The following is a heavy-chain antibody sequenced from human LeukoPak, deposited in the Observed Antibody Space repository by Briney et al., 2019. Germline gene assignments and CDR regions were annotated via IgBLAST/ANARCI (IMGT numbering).Heavy chain of an antibody. CDR3: ARDLSEGNLYGSGSYYFDY. J-gene: IGHJ4*02. CDR1: GYTFTSYY. V-gene: IGHV1-46*01. Sequence: GASVKVSCKASGYTFTSYYMHWVRQAPGQGLEWMGIINPSGGSTSYAQKFQGRVTMTRDTSTSTVYMELSSLRSEDTAVYYCARDLSEGNLYGSGSYYFDYWGQGTLVTVSS. CDR2: INPSGGST. D-gene: IGHD3-10*01.